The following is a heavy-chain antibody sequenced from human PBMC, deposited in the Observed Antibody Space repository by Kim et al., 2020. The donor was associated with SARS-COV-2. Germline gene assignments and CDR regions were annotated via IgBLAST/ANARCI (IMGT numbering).Heavy chain of an antibody. CDR2: ISGSGGST. V-gene: IGHV3-23*01. J-gene: IGHJ4*02. Sequence: LSLTCAASGFTFSSYAMSWVRQAPGKGLEWVSAISGSGGSTYYADSVKGRFTISRDNSKNTLYLQMNSLRAEDTAVYYCAKHVLLWFGELLPDFDYWGQGTLVTVSS. CDR3: AKHVLLWFGELLPDFDY. CDR1: GFTFSSYA. D-gene: IGHD3-10*01.